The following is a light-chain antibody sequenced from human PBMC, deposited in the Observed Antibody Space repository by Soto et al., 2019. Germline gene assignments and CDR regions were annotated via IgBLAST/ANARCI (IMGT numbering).Light chain of an antibody. CDR3: QQYGSSSWT. CDR2: GTS. Sequence: EIVLTQSPGTLSLSPGERATLSCRASQSVSSSYLAWYQQQPGQAPRLLIYGTSSRATAIPDRFSGSVSGTDFTLTISRLEPEDFAVYYCQQYGSSSWTFGQGTKVEIK. V-gene: IGKV3-20*01. J-gene: IGKJ1*01. CDR1: QSVSSSY.